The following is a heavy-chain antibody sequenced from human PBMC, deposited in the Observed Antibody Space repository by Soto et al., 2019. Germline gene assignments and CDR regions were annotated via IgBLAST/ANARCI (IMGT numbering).Heavy chain of an antibody. J-gene: IGHJ4*02. Sequence: GGSLRLSCAASGFTFSSYWMHWVRQAPGKGLVWVSRINSDGSSTSYADSVKGRFTISRDNAKNTLYLQMNSLRAEDTAVYYCARVGGMGYFDYWGQGTLVTVSS. CDR2: INSDGSST. CDR1: GFTFSSYW. V-gene: IGHV3-74*01. CDR3: ARVGGMGYFDY. D-gene: IGHD3-10*01.